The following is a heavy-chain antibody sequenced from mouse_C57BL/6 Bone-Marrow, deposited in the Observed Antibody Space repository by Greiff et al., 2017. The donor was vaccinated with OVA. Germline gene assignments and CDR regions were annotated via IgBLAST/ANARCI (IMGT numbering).Heavy chain of an antibody. V-gene: IGHV5-9-1*02. CDR3: TRPYDYDPFAY. CDR2: ISSGGDYI. CDR1: GFTFSSYA. J-gene: IGHJ3*01. D-gene: IGHD2-4*01. Sequence: EVKLMESGEGLVKPGGSLKLSCAASGFTFSSYAMSWVRQTPEKRLEWVAYISSGGDYIYYADNVKGRFTISRDYARNTLYLQMSSLKSEDTAMYYCTRPYDYDPFAYWGQGTLVTVSA.